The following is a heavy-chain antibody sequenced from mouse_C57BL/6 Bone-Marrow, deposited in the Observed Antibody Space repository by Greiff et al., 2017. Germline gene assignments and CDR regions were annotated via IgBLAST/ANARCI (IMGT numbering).Heavy chain of an antibody. CDR1: GYTFTSYN. J-gene: IGHJ3*01. V-gene: IGHV1-12*01. Sequence: SGAELVRPGASVKMSCKASGYTFTSYNMHWVKQTPRQGLEWIGAIYPGNGDTSYNQKFKGKATLTVDKSSSTAYMQLSSLTSEDSAVYFCARGEITTVVATPAWFAYWGQGTLVTVSA. CDR3: ARGEITTVVATPAWFAY. D-gene: IGHD1-1*01. CDR2: IYPGNGDT.